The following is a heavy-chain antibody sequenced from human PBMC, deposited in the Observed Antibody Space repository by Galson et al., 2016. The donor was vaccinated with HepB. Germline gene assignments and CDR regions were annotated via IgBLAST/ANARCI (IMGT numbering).Heavy chain of an antibody. CDR2: INHRGGT. Sequence: SETLSLTCDVYGGSLSGYSWSWIRQSPGKGLERIGEINHRGGTNYNPSLASRTTIAVDTSKIQISLKLRSVTAADTAVYFCSRIRKGDKYYYYYDGLDVWGQGTTVTVSS. J-gene: IGHJ6*02. CDR3: SRIRKGDKYYYYYDGLDV. D-gene: IGHD2-21*01. V-gene: IGHV4-34*07. CDR1: GGSLSGYS.